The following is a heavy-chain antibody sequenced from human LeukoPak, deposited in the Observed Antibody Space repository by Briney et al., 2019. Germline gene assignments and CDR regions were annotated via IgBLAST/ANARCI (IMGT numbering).Heavy chain of an antibody. CDR3: ARDRLIYGDYGDAFDI. J-gene: IGHJ3*02. CDR1: GFTFSDYY. Sequence: PGGSLRLSRAASGFTFSDYYMSWIRQAPGKGLEWVSYISSSSSYTKYADSVKGRFTISRDNAKTSLYLQMNSLRAEDTAVYYCARDRLIYGDYGDAFDIWGQGTMVTVSS. V-gene: IGHV3-11*06. CDR2: ISSSSSYT. D-gene: IGHD4-17*01.